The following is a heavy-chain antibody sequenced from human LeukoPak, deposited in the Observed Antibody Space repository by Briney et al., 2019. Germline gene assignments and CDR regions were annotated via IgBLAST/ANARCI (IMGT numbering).Heavy chain of an antibody. CDR3: ARVTYRVSKNWFDP. Sequence: SETLSLTCTVSGGSISSSSYYWGWIRQPPGKGLEWIGSIYYSGSTYYNPSLKSRVTISVDTSKNQFSLKLSSVTAADTAVYYCARVTYRVSKNWFDPWGQGTLVTVSS. J-gene: IGHJ5*02. V-gene: IGHV4-39*07. CDR2: IYYSGST. D-gene: IGHD4-23*01. CDR1: GGSISSSSYY.